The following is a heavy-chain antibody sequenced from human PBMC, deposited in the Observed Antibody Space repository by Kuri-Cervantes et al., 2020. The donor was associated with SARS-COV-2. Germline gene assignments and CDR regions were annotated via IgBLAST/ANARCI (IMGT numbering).Heavy chain of an antibody. CDR2: ISSSSSYT. D-gene: IGHD3-22*01. CDR3: ARESKYPMMYYYGMDV. J-gene: IGHJ6*02. Sequence: GGSLRLSCAASGFTFSDYYMSWIRQAPGKGLEWVSYISSSSSYTNYADSVKGRFTISRDNAKNSLYLQMNSLRAEDTAVYYCARESKYPMMYYYGMDVWGQGTTVTVSS. CDR1: GFTFSDYY. V-gene: IGHV3-11*06.